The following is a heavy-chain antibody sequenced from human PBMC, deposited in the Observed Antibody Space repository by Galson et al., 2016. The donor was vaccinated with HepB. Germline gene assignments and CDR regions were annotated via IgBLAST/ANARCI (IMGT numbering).Heavy chain of an antibody. D-gene: IGHD3-10*01. CDR3: AKGRWELTRGYFDC. CDR1: GFNFDDNG. V-gene: IGHV3-9*01. J-gene: IGHJ4*02. Sequence: SMRLSCAASGFNFDDNGMHWVRQAPRKGLEWVSGLSWNSRSLGYADPVEGRLTISRDNATKSLYMHMDSLRPEDTAVYYCAKGRWELTRGYFDCWCQGTLVTVSS. CDR2: LSWNSRSL.